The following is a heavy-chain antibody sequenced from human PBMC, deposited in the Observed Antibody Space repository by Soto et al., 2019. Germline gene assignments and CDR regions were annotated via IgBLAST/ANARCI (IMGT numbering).Heavy chain of an antibody. J-gene: IGHJ5*02. CDR1: GGSISSPNFY. CDR3: AREGNLGRWIQPLDA. CDR2: IYYNGTT. D-gene: IGHD2-2*03. V-gene: IGHV4-31*03. Sequence: PSETLSLTCTVSGGSISSPNFYWSWIRQHPGKGLEWIGHIYYNGTTYYNPTLKSRVSISVDTSKNQFSLKLSSVTAADTAVYFCAREGNLGRWIQPLDAWGQGTLVTVSS.